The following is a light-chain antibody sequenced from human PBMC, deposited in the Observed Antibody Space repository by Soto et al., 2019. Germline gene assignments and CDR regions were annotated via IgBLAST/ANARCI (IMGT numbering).Light chain of an antibody. CDR3: QQANSFRPN. CDR1: QGISSW. V-gene: IGKV1D-12*01. Sequence: DIQMTQSPSSGSASVGDRVTITCRASQGISSWLGWYQQKPGKAPKLLIYAASSLQSGVPSRFSGSGSGTDFTLTISSLQPEYFATYYCQQANSFRPNFGQGTRLEIK. CDR2: AAS. J-gene: IGKJ5*01.